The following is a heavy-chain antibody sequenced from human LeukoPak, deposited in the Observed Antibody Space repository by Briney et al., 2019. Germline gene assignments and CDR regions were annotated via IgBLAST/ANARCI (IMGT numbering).Heavy chain of an antibody. CDR2: INSDGSST. V-gene: IGHV3-74*01. CDR1: GFTFSAFW. CDR3: ALFGYSFDY. J-gene: IGHJ4*02. Sequence: GGSLRLSCAASGFTFSAFWMHWVRQAPGKGLVWVSRINSDGSSTTYADSVKGRFTISRDNSKNTLYLQMNSLRAEDTAVYYCALFGYSFDYWGQGTLVTVSS. D-gene: IGHD3-10*01.